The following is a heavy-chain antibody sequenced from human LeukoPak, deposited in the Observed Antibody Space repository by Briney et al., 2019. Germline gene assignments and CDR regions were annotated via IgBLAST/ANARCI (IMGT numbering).Heavy chain of an antibody. CDR1: GYTFTQFA. D-gene: IGHD3-3*01. J-gene: IGHJ4*02. CDR2: VNMYTGLP. CDR3: ARDAPDGGVSKFDY. V-gene: IGHV7-4-1*02. Sequence: EASVKVSCKTSGYTFTQFAINWMRQAPGQGLEWLGWVNMYTGLPTYAQGFTGRFVFSLDTSVSTAYLQISSLKAEDTAVYYCARDAPDGGVSKFDYWGQGTLVTVSS.